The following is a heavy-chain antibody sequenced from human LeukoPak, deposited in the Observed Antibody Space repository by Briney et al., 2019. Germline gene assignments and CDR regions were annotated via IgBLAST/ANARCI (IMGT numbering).Heavy chain of an antibody. J-gene: IGHJ4*02. Sequence: ASVKVSCKASGYTFTSYDINWVRQATGQGLEWMGWMNPNSGNTGYAQKFQGRVTITRNTSISTAYMELSSLRSEDTAVYYCARDCRGTSCWIFDYWGQGTLATVSS. V-gene: IGHV1-8*03. CDR1: GYTFTSYD. CDR3: ARDCRGTSCWIFDY. D-gene: IGHD2-2*01. CDR2: MNPNSGNT.